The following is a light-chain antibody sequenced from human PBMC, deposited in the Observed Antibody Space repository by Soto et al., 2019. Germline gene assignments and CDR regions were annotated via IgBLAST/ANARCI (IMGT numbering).Light chain of an antibody. V-gene: IGLV1-36*01. CDR3: AAWDDSLNGVV. CDR1: SSNIGNNA. CDR2: YDD. J-gene: IGLJ2*01. Sequence: QSVLTQPPSVSEAPRQRVSISCSGSSSNIGNNAVNWYQQLPGKAPKLLIYYDDLLPSGVSDRFSGYKSGTSASLAISGLQSEDEDDYYCAAWDDSLNGVVFGGGTKLTVL.